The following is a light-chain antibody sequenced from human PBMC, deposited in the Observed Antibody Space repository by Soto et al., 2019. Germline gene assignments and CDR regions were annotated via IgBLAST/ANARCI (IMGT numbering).Light chain of an antibody. V-gene: IGKV3-11*01. CDR3: QQRTHWPPWT. Sequence: EIVLTQSPATLSLSPGERATLSCRASQSVSSYLAWYQQKPGQAPRLLIYDASNRATGVPARFSGSGSGTDFTLTISSLEPEDFAVYYYQQRTHWPPWTFGQGTKVEIK. CDR1: QSVSSY. CDR2: DAS. J-gene: IGKJ1*01.